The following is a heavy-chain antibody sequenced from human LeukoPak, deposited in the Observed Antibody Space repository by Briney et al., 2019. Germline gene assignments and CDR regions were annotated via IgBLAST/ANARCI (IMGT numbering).Heavy chain of an antibody. CDR1: GFTVSSNY. CDR2: IYSGGST. Sequence: GGSLRLSCAAPGFTVSSNYMSWVRQAPGKGLEWVSVIYSGGSTYYADPVKGRFTISRDNSKNTLYLQMNSLRAEDTAVYYCARDRSGLYYYYMDVWGKGTTVTVSS. J-gene: IGHJ6*03. V-gene: IGHV3-53*01. CDR3: ARDRSGLYYYYMDV.